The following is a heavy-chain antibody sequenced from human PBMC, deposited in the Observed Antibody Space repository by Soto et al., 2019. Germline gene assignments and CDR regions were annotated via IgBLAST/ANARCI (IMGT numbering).Heavy chain of an antibody. D-gene: IGHD2-21*02. Sequence: QVQLQESGPGLVKPSETLSLTCTVSGGSISGYYWSWIRQPPGKGLEWIVYMYNTGSTVYNPSFKSRVTITVDTSKNQFSLKLNSVTAADTAVYYCARDLWGYCVTDCYPLDVWGQGTTVTVSS. V-gene: IGHV4-59*01. CDR2: MYNTGST. CDR3: ARDLWGYCVTDCYPLDV. CDR1: GGSISGYY. J-gene: IGHJ6*02.